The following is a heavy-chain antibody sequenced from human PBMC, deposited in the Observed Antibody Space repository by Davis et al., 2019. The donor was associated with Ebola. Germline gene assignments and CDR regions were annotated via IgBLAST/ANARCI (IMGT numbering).Heavy chain of an antibody. CDR2: IKSKTDGGTT. J-gene: IGHJ4*02. D-gene: IGHD4-17*01. V-gene: IGHV3-15*01. CDR1: GFTFSNAW. CDR3: TTGRYDYAGSYFDY. Sequence: PGGSLRLSCAASGFTFSNAWMSWVRQAPGKGLEWVGRIKSKTDGGTTDYAAPVKGRFTISRDDSKNTLYLQMNSLKTEDTAVYYCTTGRYDYAGSYFDYWGQGTLVTVSS.